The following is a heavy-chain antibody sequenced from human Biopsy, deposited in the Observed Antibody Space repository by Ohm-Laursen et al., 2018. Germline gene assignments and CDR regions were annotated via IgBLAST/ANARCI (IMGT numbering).Heavy chain of an antibody. Sequence: SLRLSCTASGFSFSDYHMRWIRQAPGRGLEWVSYISGGGTIYYGDSMKGRVTISRDKAKNSLYLQMHSLRAEDTAVDYCARDTRWSPYSMDVWGQGTTVTVSS. CDR1: GFSFSDYH. V-gene: IGHV3-11*01. J-gene: IGHJ6*02. CDR3: ARDTRWSPYSMDV. CDR2: ISGGGTI. D-gene: IGHD4-23*01.